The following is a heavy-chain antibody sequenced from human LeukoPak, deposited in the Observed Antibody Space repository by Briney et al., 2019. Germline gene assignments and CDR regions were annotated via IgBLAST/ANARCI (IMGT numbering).Heavy chain of an antibody. Sequence: SETLSLTCTVSGGSISSSSYYWSWIRQPPGKGLEWIGYIYYSGSTYYNPSLKSRVTISVDTSKNQFSLKLSSVTAADTAVYYCASRFWSGYLFDYWGQGTLVTVSS. J-gene: IGHJ4*02. D-gene: IGHD3-3*01. CDR3: ASRFWSGYLFDY. CDR1: GGSISSSSYY. V-gene: IGHV4-30-4*08. CDR2: IYYSGST.